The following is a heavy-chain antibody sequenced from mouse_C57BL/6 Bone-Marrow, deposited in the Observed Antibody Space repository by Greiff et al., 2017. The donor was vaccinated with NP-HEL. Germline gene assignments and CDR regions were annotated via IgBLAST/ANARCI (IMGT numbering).Heavy chain of an antibody. V-gene: IGHV1-55*01. J-gene: IGHJ4*01. CDR1: GYTFTSYW. CDR2: IYPGGGST. CDR3: ARPTMITTRRVSYAMDY. D-gene: IGHD2-4*01. Sequence: VQLQQPGAELVKPGASVKMSCKASGYTFTSYWITWVKQRPGQGLEWIGDIYPGGGSTNYHEKFKSQATLTVDTSSSTAYMQLSRLTSEDAAVYYCARPTMITTRRVSYAMDYGGQGTSVTVSS.